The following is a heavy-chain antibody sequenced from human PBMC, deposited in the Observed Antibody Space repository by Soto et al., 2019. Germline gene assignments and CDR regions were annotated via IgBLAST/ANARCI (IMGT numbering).Heavy chain of an antibody. CDR2: ISVFNGDT. V-gene: IGHV1-18*01. Sequence: ASVKVSCKALGYTSSSYGINWVRQAPGQGLEWMGWISVFNGDTKYAQKFQGRVAITRDPGTSTAHMELRSLRSDDAAVYFCATKDDHKDDQPYYYGMDVWGQGTTVTVSS. CDR3: ATKDDHKDDQPYYYGMDV. D-gene: IGHD3-16*01. J-gene: IGHJ6*02. CDR1: GYTSSSYG.